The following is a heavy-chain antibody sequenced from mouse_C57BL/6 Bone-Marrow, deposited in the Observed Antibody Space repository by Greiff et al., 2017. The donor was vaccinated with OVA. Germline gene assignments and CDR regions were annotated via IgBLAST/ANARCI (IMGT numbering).Heavy chain of an antibody. V-gene: IGHV1-69*01. J-gene: IGHJ2*01. D-gene: IGHD2-10*02. CDR2: IDPSDSYT. CDR1: GYTFTSYW. Sequence: QVQLQQPGAELVMPGASVKLSCKASGYTFTSYWMHWVKQRPGQGLEWIGEIDPSDSYTNYNQKFKGKSTLTSDTSSSTAYMQLSSLTSEDSAIYFCARGGMVPFDYWGQGTTLTVSS. CDR3: ARGGMVPFDY.